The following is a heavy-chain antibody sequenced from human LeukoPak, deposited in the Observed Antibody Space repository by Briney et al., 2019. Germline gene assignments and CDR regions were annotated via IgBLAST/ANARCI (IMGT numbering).Heavy chain of an antibody. V-gene: IGHV3-74*01. J-gene: IGHJ4*02. D-gene: IGHD5-12*01. Sequence: PGGSLRLSCAASGFTFSSYWMHWVRQAPGKGLVWVSRINSDGSNTIYADSVRGRFTISRDSAKNTLYLQMNSLRAEDTAVYYCARVSGYVLDYWGQGTLVTVSS. CDR3: ARVSGYVLDY. CDR1: GFTFSSYW. CDR2: INSDGSNT.